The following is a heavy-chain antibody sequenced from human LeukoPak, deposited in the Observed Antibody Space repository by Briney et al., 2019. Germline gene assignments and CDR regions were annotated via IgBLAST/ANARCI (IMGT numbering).Heavy chain of an antibody. CDR3: ARFRYGDSED. CDR1: GDSISNSDYY. CDR2: IYSGGNI. D-gene: IGHD4-17*01. J-gene: IGHJ4*02. V-gene: IGHV3-53*01. Sequence: ETLSLTCTVSGDSISNSDYYWGWIRQAPGKGLEWVSVIYSGGNIYYADSVKGRFTISRDNSKNTLYLQMNSLRAEDTAVYYCARFRYGDSEDWGQGTLVTVSS.